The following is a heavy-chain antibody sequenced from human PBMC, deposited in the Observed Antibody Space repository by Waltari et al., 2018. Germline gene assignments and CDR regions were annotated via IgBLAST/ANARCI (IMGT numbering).Heavy chain of an antibody. V-gene: IGHV3-48*03. CDR3: ARDGGEMATIPCDY. CDR2: ISSSGSTI. CDR1: GFTFSSYE. J-gene: IGHJ4*02. Sequence: EVQLVESGGGLVQPGGSLRLSCAASGFTFSSYEMNWVRPAPGKGLEWVSYISSSGSTIYYADSVKGRFTISRDNAKNSLYLQMNSLRAEDTAVYYCARDGGEMATIPCDYWGQGTLVTVSS. D-gene: IGHD5-12*01.